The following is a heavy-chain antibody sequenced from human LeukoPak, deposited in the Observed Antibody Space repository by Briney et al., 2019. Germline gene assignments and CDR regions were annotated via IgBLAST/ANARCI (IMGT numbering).Heavy chain of an antibody. Sequence: SQTLSLTCTVSGGSIRSGSYYWSWIRQPAGKGLEWIGRIYTSGSTNYNPSLKSRVTISVDTSKNQFSLKLSSVTAADTAVYYCARLFPVGSGSYDYWGQGTLVTVSS. D-gene: IGHD1-26*01. CDR2: IYTSGST. J-gene: IGHJ4*02. CDR3: ARLFPVGSGSYDY. CDR1: GGSIRSGSYY. V-gene: IGHV4-61*02.